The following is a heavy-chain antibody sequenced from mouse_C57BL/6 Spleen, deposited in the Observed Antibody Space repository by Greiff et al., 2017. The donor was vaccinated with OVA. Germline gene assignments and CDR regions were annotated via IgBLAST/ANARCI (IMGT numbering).Heavy chain of an antibody. D-gene: IGHD3-3*01. V-gene: IGHV5-4*01. CDR2: ISDGGSYT. J-gene: IGHJ4*01. CDR3: ARGDEGYAMDY. Sequence: EVQVVESGGGLVKPGGSLKLSCAASGFTFSSYAMSWVRQTPEKRLEWVATISDGGSYTYYPDNVKGRFTISRDNAKNNLYLQMSHLKSEETAMYYCARGDEGYAMDYWGQGTSVTVSS. CDR1: GFTFSSYA.